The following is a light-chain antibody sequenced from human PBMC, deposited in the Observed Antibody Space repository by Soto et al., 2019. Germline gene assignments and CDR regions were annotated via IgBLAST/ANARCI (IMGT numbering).Light chain of an antibody. V-gene: IGKV1-39*01. CDR3: QKYNSPPRT. J-gene: IGKJ1*01. Sequence: DIQMTQSPSSLSASVGDRVTITCRASQSISSYLNWYQQKPGKAPKLLIYAASTLQSGVPSRFSGSGSGTDFTLTISCLQSEDVATYFCQKYNSPPRTFGQGTKVDIK. CDR1: QSISSY. CDR2: AAS.